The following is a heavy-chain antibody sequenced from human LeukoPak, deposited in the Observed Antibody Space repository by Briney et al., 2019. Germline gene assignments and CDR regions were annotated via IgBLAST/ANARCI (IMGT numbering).Heavy chain of an antibody. CDR3: ARDQDSSSSVGFDP. J-gene: IGHJ5*02. D-gene: IGHD6-13*01. CDR2: INPNSGGT. V-gene: IGHV1-2*02. CDR1: GYTFTGYF. Sequence: GASVKVSCKASGYTFTGYFMHWVRQAPGQGLEWMGWINPNSGGTNYAQKFQGRVTMTRDTSISTAYMELSRLRSDDTAVYYCARDQDSSSSVGFDPWGQGTLVTVSS.